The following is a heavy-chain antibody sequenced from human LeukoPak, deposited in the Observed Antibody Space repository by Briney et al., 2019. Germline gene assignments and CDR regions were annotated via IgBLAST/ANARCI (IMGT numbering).Heavy chain of an antibody. D-gene: IGHD3-3*01. CDR1: GFTFDDYA. Sequence: PGGSLRLSCAASGFTFDDYAMHWVRHAPGKGLEWVSGISWNSGSIGYADSVKGRFTISRDNAKNSLYLQMNSLRAEDTALYYCAKDRGGYYGSYMDVWGKGTTVTVSS. V-gene: IGHV3-9*01. CDR3: AKDRGGYYGSYMDV. CDR2: ISWNSGSI. J-gene: IGHJ6*03.